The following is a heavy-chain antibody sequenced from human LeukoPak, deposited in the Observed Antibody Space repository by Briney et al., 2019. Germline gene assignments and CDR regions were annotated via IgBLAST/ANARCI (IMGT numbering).Heavy chain of an antibody. D-gene: IGHD4-17*01. CDR1: GGSISSYY. J-gene: IGHJ5*02. V-gene: IGHV4-59*01. CDR3: ASSLVDYGDYESAENWFDP. CDR2: IYYSGST. Sequence: SETLSLTCTVSGGSISSYYWSWIRQPPGKGLEWIGYIYYSGSTNYNPSLKSRVTISVDTSKNQFSLKLSSVTAADTAVYYCASSLVDYGDYESAENWFDPWGQGTLVTVSS.